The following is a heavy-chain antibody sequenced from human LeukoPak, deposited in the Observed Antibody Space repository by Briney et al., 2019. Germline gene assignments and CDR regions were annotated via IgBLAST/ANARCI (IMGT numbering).Heavy chain of an antibody. Sequence: GGSLRLSCAASGVTFSIYEMNWVRQAPGKGLEWVSYISSSTTIYYADSVKGRFTISRDNAKNLLYLQMNSLKAEDTAVYYCASPHYSDSGGYSNSFDPWGQGTLVAVSS. CDR3: ASPHYSDSGGYSNSFDP. V-gene: IGHV3-48*03. CDR2: ISSSTTI. D-gene: IGHD3-22*01. CDR1: GVTFSIYE. J-gene: IGHJ5*02.